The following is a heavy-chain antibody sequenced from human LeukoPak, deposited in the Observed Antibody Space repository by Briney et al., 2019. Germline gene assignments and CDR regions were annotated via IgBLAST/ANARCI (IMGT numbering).Heavy chain of an antibody. D-gene: IGHD3-16*01. V-gene: IGHV4-59*08. CDR2: IYFSVST. Sequence: PETPSLTCTVSGGSITSYHCSWVRQPPGKGLGWSGHIYFSVSTNYNPSLKSPVTISVDTSTNQFSLKLSSVTAADTAVYYCARQRQVIPFGGVARSTSFDIWGQGTMVTVSS. CDR3: ARQRQVIPFGGVARSTSFDI. J-gene: IGHJ3*02. CDR1: GGSITSYH.